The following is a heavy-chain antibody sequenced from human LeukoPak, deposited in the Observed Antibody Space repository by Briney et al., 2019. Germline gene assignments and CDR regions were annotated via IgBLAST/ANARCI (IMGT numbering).Heavy chain of an antibody. V-gene: IGHV3-7*01. J-gene: IGHJ5*02. CDR1: EFTFSSYW. CDR2: IKQDGSKR. D-gene: IGHD4-23*01. Sequence: GGSLRLSCAASEFTFSSYWMSWVRQAPGKGLEWVANIKQDGSKRYYVDSLKGRFTISRDNAKNSLCLQMNSLRAEDTAVYYCAKIRSVGNWFDPWGQGTLVTVSS. CDR3: AKIRSVGNWFDP.